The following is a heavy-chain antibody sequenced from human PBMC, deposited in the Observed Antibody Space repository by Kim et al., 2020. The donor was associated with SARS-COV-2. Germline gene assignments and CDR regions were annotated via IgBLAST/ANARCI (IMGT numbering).Heavy chain of an antibody. D-gene: IGHD4-4*01. J-gene: IGHJ4*02. CDR2: ISGSGGDT. V-gene: IGHV3-23*01. CDR3: AKVSTITVPFYDH. Sequence: GGSLRLSCAASGFTFRSYALSWVRQAPGKGLEWVSGISGSGGDTYYADSVQGRFTISRDNSKNALNLEMNSLRAEDTSLYYCAKVSTITVPFYDHWGQGT. CDR1: GFTFRSYA.